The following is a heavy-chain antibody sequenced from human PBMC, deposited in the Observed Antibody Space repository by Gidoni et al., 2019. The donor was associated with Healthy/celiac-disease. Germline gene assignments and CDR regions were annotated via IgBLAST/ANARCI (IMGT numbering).Heavy chain of an antibody. CDR3: ARDPRFTIQEAFDI. CDR2: IYHSGST. J-gene: IGHJ3*02. CDR1: GYSISSGYY. V-gene: IGHV4-38-2*02. D-gene: IGHD3-3*01. Sequence: QVQLQESGPGLVKPSETLSLTCAVSGYSISSGYYWGWIRQPPGKGLEWIVSIYHSGSTYYTPSLKSRVTISVDTSKNQFSLKLSSVTAADTAVYYCARDPRFTIQEAFDIWGQGTMVTVSS.